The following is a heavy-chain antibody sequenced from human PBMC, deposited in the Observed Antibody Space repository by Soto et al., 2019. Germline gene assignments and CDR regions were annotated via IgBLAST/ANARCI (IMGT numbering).Heavy chain of an antibody. Sequence: EASVKVSCKASGYTFNSFGISWVRQAPGQGPEWMGWISVYNGDTKYIQNFQGRLTLTTDTATSTAYMELRSLRPDDTAVYYCARDPMTTVASTGAFDVWGQGTLVTVSS. D-gene: IGHD4-17*01. CDR2: ISVYNGDT. J-gene: IGHJ3*01. V-gene: IGHV1-18*01. CDR3: ARDPMTTVASTGAFDV. CDR1: GYTFNSFG.